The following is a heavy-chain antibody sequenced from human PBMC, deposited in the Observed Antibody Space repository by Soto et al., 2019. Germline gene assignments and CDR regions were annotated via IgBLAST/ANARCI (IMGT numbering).Heavy chain of an antibody. V-gene: IGHV1-18*01. CDR3: ARVTWLGDCYVCLDY. J-gene: IGHJ4*02. CDR2: ISAYNGNT. Sequence: ASVKVSCKASGYTFTSYGISWVRQAPGQGLEWMGWISAYNGNTNYAQKLQGRVTMTTDTSTSTAYMELRSLRSDDTAVYYCARVTWLGDCYVCLDYWCQGTLFTVSS. CDR1: GYTFTSYG. D-gene: IGHD2-21*01.